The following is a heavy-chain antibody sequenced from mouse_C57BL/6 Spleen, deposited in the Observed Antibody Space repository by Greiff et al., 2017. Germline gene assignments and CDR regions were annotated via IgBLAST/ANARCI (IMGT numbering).Heavy chain of an antibody. CDR2: IDPSDSET. CDR3: AREYYGSSFFAY. D-gene: IGHD1-1*01. V-gene: IGHV1-52*01. J-gene: IGHJ3*01. CDR1: GYTFTSYW. Sequence: QVQLQQPGAELVRPGSSVKLSCKASGYTFTSYWMHWVKQRPIQGLEWIGNIDPSDSETHYNQKFKDKATLTVDKSSSTAYMQLSSLTSEDSAVYYCAREYYGSSFFAYWGQGSLGSVSA.